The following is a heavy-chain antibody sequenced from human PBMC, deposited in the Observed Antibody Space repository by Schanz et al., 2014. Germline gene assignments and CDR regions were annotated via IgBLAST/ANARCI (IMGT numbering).Heavy chain of an antibody. CDR2: IIPILGME. CDR1: GGTFSSYA. Sequence: QVPLVQSGAEVKKPGSSVKVSCKASGGTFSSYAFSWVRQAPGQGLEWMGKIIPILGMENYAQKFQGRVTITADISTSTASMDLSSLRSDDSAVYYCARDIQYHYDTSGPVGAFDIWGQGKVVTVSS. D-gene: IGHD3-22*01. J-gene: IGHJ3*02. CDR3: ARDIQYHYDTSGPVGAFDI. V-gene: IGHV1-69*04.